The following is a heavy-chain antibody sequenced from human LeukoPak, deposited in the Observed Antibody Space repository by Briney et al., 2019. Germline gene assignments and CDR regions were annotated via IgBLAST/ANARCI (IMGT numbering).Heavy chain of an antibody. V-gene: IGHV4-59*01. CDR3: ARGKYYYGSGSYSFDY. CDR2: IYYSGST. D-gene: IGHD3-10*01. CDR1: GGSISSYY. J-gene: IGHJ4*02. Sequence: SETLSLTCTVSGGSISSYYWSWIRQPPGKGLEWIGYIYYSGSTNYNPSLKSRVTISVDTSKNQFSLKLSSVTAADTAVYYCARGKYYYGSGSYSFDYWGQGALVTVSS.